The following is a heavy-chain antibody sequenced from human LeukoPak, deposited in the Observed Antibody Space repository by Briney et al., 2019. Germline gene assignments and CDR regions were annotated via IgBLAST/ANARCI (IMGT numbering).Heavy chain of an antibody. Sequence: PLGCLRLSPAPSRFTPSSNYMSSVPEAPRKRVEWVSSISSSSSNIYYADSVKGRFTISRDNAKNSLYLQMNSLSVDATAVDDCARAPYCTNGVCVKNWFDHWGQGTLVTVSS. V-gene: IGHV3-21*01. D-gene: IGHD2-8*01. CDR2: ISSSSSNI. J-gene: IGHJ5*02. CDR1: RFTPSSNY. CDR3: ARAPYCTNGVCVKNWFDH.